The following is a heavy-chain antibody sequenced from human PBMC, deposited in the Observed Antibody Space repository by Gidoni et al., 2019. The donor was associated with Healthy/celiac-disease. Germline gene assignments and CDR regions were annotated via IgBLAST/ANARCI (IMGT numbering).Heavy chain of an antibody. V-gene: IGHV4-39*01. J-gene: IGHJ4*02. Sequence: QLQLQESGPGLVKPSETLSLTCTVSGGSISSSSYYWGWIRQPPGKGLEWIGSIYYSGSTYYNPSLKSRVTISVDTSKNQFSLKLSSVTAADTAVYYCARHEFPRITMVREIGGFDYWGQGTLVTVSS. CDR1: GGSISSSSYY. CDR3: ARHEFPRITMVREIGGFDY. D-gene: IGHD3-10*01. CDR2: IYYSGST.